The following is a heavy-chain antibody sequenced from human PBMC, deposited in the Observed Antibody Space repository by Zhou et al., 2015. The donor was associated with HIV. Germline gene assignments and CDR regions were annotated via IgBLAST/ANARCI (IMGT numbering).Heavy chain of an antibody. J-gene: IGHJ4*02. CDR2: INSGKGFT. Sequence: QVQLVQSGAEEKKPGASVNISCKASGYTFTNYALHWVRQAPGQRLEWMAWINSGKGFTLYSQRFQGRVTIKRDTSASTVYMELSSLRSEDTAIYFCAREGIYNAYGDHSFDYWGQGTLLTVSS. CDR3: AREGIYNAYGDHSFDY. CDR1: GYTFTNYA. D-gene: IGHD4/OR15-4a*01. V-gene: IGHV1-3*05.